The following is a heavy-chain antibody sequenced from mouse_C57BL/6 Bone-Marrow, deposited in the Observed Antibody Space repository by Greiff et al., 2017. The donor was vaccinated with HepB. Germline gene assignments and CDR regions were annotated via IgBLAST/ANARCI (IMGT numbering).Heavy chain of an antibody. D-gene: IGHD1-1*01. CDR2: ISDGGSYT. CDR1: GFTFSSYA. J-gene: IGHJ2*01. Sequence: EVMLVESGGGLVKPGGSLKLSCAASGFTFSSYAMSWVRQTPEKSLEWVATISDGGSYTYYPDNVKGRCTISRDNAKNNLYLQMSHLKSEDTAMYYCARGLLPFDYWGQGTTRTVSS. V-gene: IGHV5-4*03. CDR3: ARGLLPFDY.